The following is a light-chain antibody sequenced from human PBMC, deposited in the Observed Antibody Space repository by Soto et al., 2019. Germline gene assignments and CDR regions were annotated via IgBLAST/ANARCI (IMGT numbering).Light chain of an antibody. J-gene: IGKJ1*01. CDR3: QQYGSSGT. CDR1: QSVRNN. CDR2: GAS. Sequence: EIVLTQSPGTLSLSPGERATLSCRASQSVRNNLAWYQQKPGQAPRLLIYGASTRATGIPARFSGSGSGTDFTLTISRLEPEDFAVYYCQQYGSSGTFGQGTKVDIK. V-gene: IGKV3-20*01.